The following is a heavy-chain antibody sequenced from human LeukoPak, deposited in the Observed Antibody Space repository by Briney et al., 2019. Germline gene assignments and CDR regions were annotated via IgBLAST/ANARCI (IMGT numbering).Heavy chain of an antibody. CDR1: GFTFSSYA. J-gene: IGHJ5*02. Sequence: PGGSLRLSCAASGFTFSSYAMSWVRQAPGKGLEWVSAISGSGGSTYYADSVKGRFTISRDNSKNTLYLQMNSLRAEDTAVYYCAKDHSMIVYRNWFDPWGQGTLVTVSS. CDR2: ISGSGGST. CDR3: AKDHSMIVYRNWFDP. V-gene: IGHV3-23*01. D-gene: IGHD3-22*01.